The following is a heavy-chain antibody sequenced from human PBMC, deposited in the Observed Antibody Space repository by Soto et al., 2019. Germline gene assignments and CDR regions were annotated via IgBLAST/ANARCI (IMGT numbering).Heavy chain of an antibody. J-gene: IGHJ4*02. V-gene: IGHV4-30-4*01. D-gene: IGHD6-19*01. CDR1: GGSXSXXXXX. CDR3: ARGGPAGAKT. CDR2: IYYSGST. Sequence: LQEXXPGLXKPSQTLSLTCTVSGGSXSXXXXXXXWIRQPPGKGLEWIGYIYYSGSTYYNPXXXSRXXXXXXXXXXXXXXXXSSVTAADTAVYYCARGGPAGAKTWGQGTLVTVXS.